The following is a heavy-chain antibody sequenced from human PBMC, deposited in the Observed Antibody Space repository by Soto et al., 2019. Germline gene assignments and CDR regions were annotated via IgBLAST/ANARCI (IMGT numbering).Heavy chain of an antibody. CDR1: GGSISSYY. Sequence: SETLSLTCTVSGGSISSYYWIWIRQHPGKGLEWIGYIYYSGTTYYNPSLESRVSISADTSENQFSLKVKSVTVADTAVYYCASTYYTGDSGPYDYWGQGTLVTVSS. D-gene: IGHD1-26*01. CDR3: ASTYYTGDSGPYDY. V-gene: IGHV4-59*06. CDR2: IYYSGTT. J-gene: IGHJ4*02.